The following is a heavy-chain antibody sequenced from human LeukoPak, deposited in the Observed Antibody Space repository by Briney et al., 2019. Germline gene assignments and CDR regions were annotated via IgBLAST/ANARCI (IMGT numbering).Heavy chain of an antibody. V-gene: IGHV3-15*01. CDR1: GLRFNNAR. J-gene: IGHJ4*02. D-gene: IGHD3-10*01. Sequence: PGGSLRLSCAASGLRFNNARRSWVRQAPGKGLEWVGRIKSKTDGGTTDYAAPVKGRFTISRDDSKNTLYLQMNSLKTEDTAVYNCTTDPARGIYWGQGTLVTVSS. CDR3: TTDPARGIY. CDR2: IKSKTDGGTT.